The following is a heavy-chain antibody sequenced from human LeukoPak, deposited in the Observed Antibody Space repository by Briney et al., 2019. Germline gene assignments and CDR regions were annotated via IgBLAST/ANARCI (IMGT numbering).Heavy chain of an antibody. J-gene: IGHJ4*02. CDR1: GFTFSSYV. CDR3: AKDRGGYYFDY. D-gene: IGHD3-22*01. V-gene: IGHV3-23*01. Sequence: GGSLRLSCAASGFTFSSYVMSWVRQAPGKGLEGVSPVTGSGGSTYYADSVKGRCTISRDNSKNPLYLQMDSLRAEDTAVYYCAKDRGGYYFDYWGQGTLVAVSS. CDR2: VTGSGGST.